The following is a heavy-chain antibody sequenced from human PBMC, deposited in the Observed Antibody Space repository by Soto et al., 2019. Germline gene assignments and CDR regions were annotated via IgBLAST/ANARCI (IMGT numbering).Heavy chain of an antibody. CDR1: GDSLTNNHW. V-gene: IGHV4-4*02. Sequence: QLQLRESGPGLVQPSGTLSLTCDVSGDSLTNNHWWSWVLQAPGKGLEWIGEIWHTGRTNYNPSLKSRVADSLDKSKNQFSMQLSSVTAAATAVYYCVRDSRTGCSSINCYMHWGQGTLVTVSS. J-gene: IGHJ4*02. D-gene: IGHD2-15*01. CDR2: IWHTGRT. CDR3: VRDSRTGCSSINCYMH.